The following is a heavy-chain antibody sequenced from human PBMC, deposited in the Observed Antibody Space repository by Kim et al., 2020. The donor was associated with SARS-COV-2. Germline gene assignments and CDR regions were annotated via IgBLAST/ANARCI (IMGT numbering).Heavy chain of an antibody. CDR3: ARDFGSSWKNYYYYGMDV. CDR2: ISSSSSYI. V-gene: IGHV3-21*01. Sequence: GGSLRLSCAASGFTFSSYSMNWVRQAPGKGLEWVSSISSSSSYIYYADSVKGRFTISRDNAKNSLYLQMNSLRAEDTAVYYCARDFGSSWKNYYYYGMDVWGQGTTVTVSS. J-gene: IGHJ6*02. CDR1: GFTFSSYS. D-gene: IGHD6-13*01.